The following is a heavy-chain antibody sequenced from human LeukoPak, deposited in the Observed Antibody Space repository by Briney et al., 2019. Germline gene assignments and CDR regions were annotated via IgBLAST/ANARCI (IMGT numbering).Heavy chain of an antibody. CDR1: GASISGYY. V-gene: IGHV4-59*08. D-gene: IGHD1-26*01. CDR3: ARLTTQHSAPYPDY. Sequence: SETLSLTCTVSGASISGYYWSWIRQPPGKGLEWIGNIYHSGSTNYNPSLKSRVTISADTSKNQFSLKLSSVTAADTAVYYCARLTTQHSAPYPDYWGQGTLVTVSS. J-gene: IGHJ4*02. CDR2: IYHSGST.